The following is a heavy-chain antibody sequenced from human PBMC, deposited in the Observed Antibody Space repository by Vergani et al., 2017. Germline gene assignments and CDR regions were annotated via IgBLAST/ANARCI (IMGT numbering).Heavy chain of an antibody. CDR3: ARIEEQQVVDGWFDP. D-gene: IGHD6-13*01. V-gene: IGHV1-2*02. Sequence: QVQLVQSGAEVKKPGASVKVSCKTSGYRFTGYYLNWVRQAPGQGLEWMGWILPESGATHYAQNFQGRVSMTRDTSINTAYLELNSLTSDDTAIYYCARIEEQQVVDGWFDPWGQGTLVTVSS. J-gene: IGHJ5*02. CDR1: GYRFTGYY. CDR2: ILPESGAT.